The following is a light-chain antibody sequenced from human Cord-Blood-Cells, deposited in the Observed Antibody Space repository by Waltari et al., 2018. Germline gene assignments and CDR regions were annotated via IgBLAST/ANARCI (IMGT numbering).Light chain of an antibody. CDR1: SSDVGSYNL. Sequence: QSALTQPASVSGSPGQSITISCTGTSSDVGSYNLVSWYQQHPGKAPKLRICEGSKRPSGVSNRFSGSKSGNTASLTISGLQAEDEADYYCCSYAGSSTWVFGGGTKLTVL. V-gene: IGLV2-23*01. CDR3: CSYAGSSTWV. J-gene: IGLJ3*02. CDR2: EGS.